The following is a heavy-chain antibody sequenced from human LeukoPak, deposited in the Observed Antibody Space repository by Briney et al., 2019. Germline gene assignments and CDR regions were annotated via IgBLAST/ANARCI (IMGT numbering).Heavy chain of an antibody. D-gene: IGHD1-26*01. V-gene: IGHV3-74*01. CDR1: RFTFSNYW. Sequence: TGGSLRLSCAASRFTFSNYWMHWVRQAPGKGLLWVSRIDSDGSRTSYADSVKGRFTISRDNAKNTLYLQMNSLRAEDPAVYYCARKSGSYYFFDYWGQGTLVTVSS. J-gene: IGHJ4*02. CDR2: IDSDGSRT. CDR3: ARKSGSYYFFDY.